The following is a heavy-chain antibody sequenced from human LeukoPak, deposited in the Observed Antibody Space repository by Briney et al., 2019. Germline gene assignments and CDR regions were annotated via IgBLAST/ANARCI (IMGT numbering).Heavy chain of an antibody. CDR1: GFTFRSYS. V-gene: IGHV3-21*01. J-gene: IGHJ4*02. D-gene: IGHD2-21*02. CDR3: ARSDYCGGDCHSSLSKY. CDR2: ISSSSSHI. Sequence: GGSLRLSCAASGFTFRSYSMNWVRQAPGKGLEWVSSISSSSSHIYYADSVKGRFTISRDNAKNSLYLQMNSLRAEDTAVYFCARSDYCGGDCHSSLSKYWGQGTLVTVSS.